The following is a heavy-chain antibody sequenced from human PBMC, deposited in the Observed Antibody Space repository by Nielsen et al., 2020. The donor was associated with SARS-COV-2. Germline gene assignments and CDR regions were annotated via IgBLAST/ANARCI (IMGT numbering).Heavy chain of an antibody. Sequence: SETLSLTCTVSGGSISSGSYYWSWIRQPAGKGLEWIGRIYTGGSTNYNPSLKSRVTISVDTSKNQFSLKLSSVTAADTAVYYCARFSSSWYPPYYYGMDVWGQGTTVTVSS. D-gene: IGHD6-13*01. CDR2: IYTGGST. J-gene: IGHJ6*02. V-gene: IGHV4-61*02. CDR1: GGSISSGSYY. CDR3: ARFSSSWYPPYYYGMDV.